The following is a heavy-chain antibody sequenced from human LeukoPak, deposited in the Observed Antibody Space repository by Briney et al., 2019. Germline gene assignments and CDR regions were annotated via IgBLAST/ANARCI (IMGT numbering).Heavy chain of an antibody. J-gene: IGHJ4*02. CDR2: IYYSGST. CDR3: ARSYDSSGYYIDY. Sequence: SETLSLTCTVSGGSISSYYWSWIRQPPGKGLEWIGYIYYSGSTNYNPSLKSRVTISVDTSKNQFSLKLSSVTAADTAVYYCARSYDSSGYYIDYWGQGTLVTVSS. V-gene: IGHV4-59*01. CDR1: GGSISSYY. D-gene: IGHD3-22*01.